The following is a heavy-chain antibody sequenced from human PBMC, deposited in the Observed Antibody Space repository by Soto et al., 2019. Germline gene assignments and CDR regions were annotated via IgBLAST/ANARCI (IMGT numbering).Heavy chain of an antibody. CDR1: GGSFSGYY. V-gene: IGHV4-34*01. Sequence: SETLSLTCAVHGGSFSGYYWDWIRQPPGKGLEWIGEVNHGGTSNYNPSLKSRAIISVDTSKNQFSLKLTSVTAEDTALYFCASSSFLGSGALFHRWDVWGKGLTFPV. D-gene: IGHD3-10*01. J-gene: IGHJ6*03. CDR2: VNHGGTS. CDR3: ASSSFLGSGALFHRWDV.